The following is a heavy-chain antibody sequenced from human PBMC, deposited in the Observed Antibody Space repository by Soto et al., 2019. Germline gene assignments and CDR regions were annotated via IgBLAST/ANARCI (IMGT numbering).Heavy chain of an antibody. V-gene: IGHV4-39*01. CDR3: ARPLMGIQGDYYYGMDV. J-gene: IGHJ6*02. CDR1: GGSISSSSYY. D-gene: IGHD5-18*01. Sequence: NPSETLSLTCTVSGGSISSSSYYWGWIRQPPGKGLEWIGSIYYSGSTYYNPSLKSRVTISVDTSKNQFSLKLSSVTAADTAVYYCARPLMGIQGDYYYGMDVWGQGTTVTVSS. CDR2: IYYSGST.